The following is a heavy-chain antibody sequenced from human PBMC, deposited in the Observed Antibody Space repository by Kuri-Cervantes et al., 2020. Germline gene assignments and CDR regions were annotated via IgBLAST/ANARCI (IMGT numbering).Heavy chain of an antibody. CDR2: ISGSGGST. CDR3: AKDTGRSGSYRTNYYYGMDV. V-gene: IGHV3-23*01. J-gene: IGHJ6*02. D-gene: IGHD1-26*01. CDR1: GFTFSSYA. Sequence: GESLKISCAASGFTFSSYAMSWVRQAPGKGLEWVSAISGSGGSTYYADSVKGRFTISRDNSKNTLYLQMNSLRAEGTAVYYCAKDTGRSGSYRTNYYYGMDVWGQGTTVTVSS.